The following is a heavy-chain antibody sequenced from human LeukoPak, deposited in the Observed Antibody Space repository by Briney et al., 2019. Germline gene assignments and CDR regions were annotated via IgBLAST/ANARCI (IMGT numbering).Heavy chain of an antibody. V-gene: IGHV3-21*01. J-gene: IGHJ4*02. CDR1: GFTFSSYS. CDR2: ISSSSSYI. CDR3: ARSWIQLWLPFDY. Sequence: PGGSLRLSCAASGFTFSSYSMNWGGQAPGKGLEPVSSISSSSSYIYYADSVKGRFTISRDNAKNSLYLQMNSLRAEDTAVYYCARSWIQLWLPFDYWGQGTLVTVSS. D-gene: IGHD5-18*01.